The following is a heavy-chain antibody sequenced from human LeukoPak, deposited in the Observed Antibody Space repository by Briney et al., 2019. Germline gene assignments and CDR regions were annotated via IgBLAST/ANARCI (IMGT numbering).Heavy chain of an antibody. CDR1: GFTFSSNA. CDR2: ISGGGDGT. V-gene: IGHV3-23*01. Sequence: GGSLRLSCAASGFTFSSNAMSWVRQAPGKGLEWVSTISGGGDGTYYADSVKGRFTISRDNSKNTLYLQMNSLRAEDTAVYYCAKEFVVPAAKFGFDPWGQGTLVTVSS. D-gene: IGHD2-2*01. J-gene: IGHJ5*02. CDR3: AKEFVVPAAKFGFDP.